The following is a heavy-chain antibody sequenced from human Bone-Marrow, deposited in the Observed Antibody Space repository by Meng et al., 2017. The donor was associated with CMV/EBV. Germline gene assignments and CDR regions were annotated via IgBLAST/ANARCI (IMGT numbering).Heavy chain of an antibody. CDR2: IYPGDSDT. Sequence: GESLKISCKGSGYSFTSYWIGWVRQMPGKGLEWMGIIYPGDSDTRYSPSFQGQVTISADKSISTAYLQWSSLKASDTAMYYCARAGITMVRGVYYYYGMDVWVQGTTVTVSS. CDR3: ARAGITMVRGVYYYYGMDV. D-gene: IGHD3-10*01. V-gene: IGHV5-51*01. J-gene: IGHJ6*02. CDR1: GYSFTSYW.